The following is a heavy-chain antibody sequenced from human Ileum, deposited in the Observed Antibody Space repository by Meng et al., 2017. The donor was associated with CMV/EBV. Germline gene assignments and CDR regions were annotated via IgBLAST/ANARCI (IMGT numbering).Heavy chain of an antibody. V-gene: IGHV1-69*05. CDR1: GGTFSSYA. J-gene: IGHJ4*02. CDR3: ARGYSSSLWYFDY. Sequence: KASGGTFSSYAISWERQAPGQGLEWMGGIIPIFGTANYAQKFQGRVTITTDESTSTAYMELSSLRSEDTAVYYCARGYSSSLWYFDYWGQGTLVTVSS. CDR2: IIPIFGTA. D-gene: IGHD6-13*01.